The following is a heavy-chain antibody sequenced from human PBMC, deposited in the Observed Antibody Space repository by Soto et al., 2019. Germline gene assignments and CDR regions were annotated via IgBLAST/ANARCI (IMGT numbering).Heavy chain of an antibody. CDR1: GGTFSSYA. CDR3: ARSDQDNYYYSGMDV. V-gene: IGHV1-69*06. CDR2: IIPIFGTA. Sequence: SVKVSCKASGGTFSSYAISWVRQAPGQGLEWMGGIIPIFGTANYAQKFQGRVTITADKSTSTAYMELSSLRSEDTAVYYCARSDQDNYYYSGMDVWGQGTKVTVSS. J-gene: IGHJ6*02.